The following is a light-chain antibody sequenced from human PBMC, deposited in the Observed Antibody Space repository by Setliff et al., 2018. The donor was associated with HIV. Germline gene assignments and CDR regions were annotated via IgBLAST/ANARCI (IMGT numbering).Light chain of an antibody. CDR2: EVS. CDR3: CSYAGSYISHVV. CDR1: SSDVGTYNL. J-gene: IGLJ2*01. V-gene: IGLV2-23*02. Sequence: QSALPQPASVSGSPGHSITISCTGTSSDVGTYNLVSWYQQHQGKAPKLMIFEVSKRPSGVSNRFSGSKSGNTASLTISGLQAEDEADYYCCSYAGSYISHVVFGGGTKVTVL.